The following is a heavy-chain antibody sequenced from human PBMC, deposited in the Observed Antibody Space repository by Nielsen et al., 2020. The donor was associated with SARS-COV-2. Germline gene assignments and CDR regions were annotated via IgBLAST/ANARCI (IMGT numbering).Heavy chain of an antibody. V-gene: IGHV4-31*03. CDR1: GGSISSGGFY. J-gene: IGHJ5*02. CDR3: AIASDEARNPNWFDP. Sequence: SETLSLTCTVSGGSISSGGFYWSWIRQHPGKGLEWIGYIYYSGSTYYNPSLKSRLTMSVDTSKNQFSLKLSSVTAADTAVYYCAIASDEARNPNWFDPWGQGTQGTVAS. CDR2: IYYSGST.